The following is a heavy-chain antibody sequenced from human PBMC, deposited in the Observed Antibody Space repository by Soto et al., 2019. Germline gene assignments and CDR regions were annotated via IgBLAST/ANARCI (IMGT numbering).Heavy chain of an antibody. CDR1: GFTFSSYA. V-gene: IGHV3-30-3*01. CDR3: AGGYCSGGSCYSNYYYGMDV. CDR2: ISYDGSNK. Sequence: QVQLVESGGGVVQPGRSLRLSCAASGFTFSSYAMHWVRQAPGKGLEWVAVISYDGSNKYYADSVKGRFTISRDNSKNTLYLQMNSLRAEDTAVYYCAGGYCSGGSCYSNYYYGMDVWGQGTTVTVSS. J-gene: IGHJ6*02. D-gene: IGHD2-15*01.